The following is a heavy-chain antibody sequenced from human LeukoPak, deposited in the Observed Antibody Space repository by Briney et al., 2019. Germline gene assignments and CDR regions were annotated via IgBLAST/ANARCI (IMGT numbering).Heavy chain of an antibody. V-gene: IGHV3-23*01. Sequence: GGSLRLSCAASGFTFSSYAMSWVRQAPGKGLQWVSSISGSGGTTSCADSVKGRFTISRDNSKNTLYLQMNSLRAEDTAVYYCARALGSPLDFWGQGTLVTVSS. CDR2: ISGSGGTT. J-gene: IGHJ4*02. CDR3: ARALGSPLDF. CDR1: GFTFSSYA. D-gene: IGHD1-26*01.